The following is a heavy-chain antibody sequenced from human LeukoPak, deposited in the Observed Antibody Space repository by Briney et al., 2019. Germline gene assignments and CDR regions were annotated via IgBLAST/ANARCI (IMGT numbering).Heavy chain of an antibody. Sequence: GGSLRLSCAASGFTFSSYAMHWVRQAPGKGLEWVAVISYDGSNKYYADSVKGRFTISRDNAKNSLYLQMNSLRAEDTAVYYCARAPRGILWFGDRTRGVYFDYWGQGTLVTVSS. CDR3: ARAPRGILWFGDRTRGVYFDY. J-gene: IGHJ4*02. D-gene: IGHD3-10*01. V-gene: IGHV3-30-3*01. CDR2: ISYDGSNK. CDR1: GFTFSSYA.